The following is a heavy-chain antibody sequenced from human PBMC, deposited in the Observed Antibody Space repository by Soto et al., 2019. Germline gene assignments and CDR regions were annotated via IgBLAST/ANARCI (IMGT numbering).Heavy chain of an antibody. CDR1: GASFSGFY. Sequence: SATLSHTCAVSGASFSGFYWSWIRQSPGKGLEWIGEIDHSGITNHNTALKSRATMSVDTSKNQFSLKLRSVTAADTAVYYSARGVRVTWAVQGRAPDKIYVDSWSKGTVVP. V-gene: IGHV4-34*04. CDR2: IDHSGIT. J-gene: IGHJ4*02. D-gene: IGHD2-21*02. CDR3: ARGVRVTWAVQGRAPDKIYVDS.